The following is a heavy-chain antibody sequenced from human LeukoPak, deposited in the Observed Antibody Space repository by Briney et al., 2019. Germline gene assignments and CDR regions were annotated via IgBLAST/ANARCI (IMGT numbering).Heavy chain of an antibody. J-gene: IGHJ1*01. D-gene: IGHD6-13*01. CDR2: ISYDGSNK. CDR1: GFTFGSYG. Sequence: GGSLRLSCAASGFTFGSYGMHWVRQAPGKGLEWVAVISYDGSNKYYADSVKGRFTISRDNSKNTLYLQMNSLRAEDTAVYYCAKDLVGSSWYYFQHWGQGTLVTVSS. CDR3: AKDLVGSSWYYFQH. V-gene: IGHV3-30*18.